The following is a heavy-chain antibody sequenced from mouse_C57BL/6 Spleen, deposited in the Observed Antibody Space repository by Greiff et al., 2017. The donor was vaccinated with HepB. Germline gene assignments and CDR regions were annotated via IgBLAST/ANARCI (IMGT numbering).Heavy chain of an antibody. CDR3: ARGLYYDYDGY. D-gene: IGHD2-4*01. CDR2: IYPGDGDT. V-gene: IGHV1-82*01. J-gene: IGHJ3*01. CDR1: GYAFSSSW. Sequence: QVQLQQSGPELVKPGASVKISCKASGYAFSSSWMNWVKQRPGKGLEWIGRIYPGDGDTNYNGKFKGKATLTADKSSSTAYMQLSSLTSEDSAVYFCARGLYYDYDGYWGQGTLVTVSA.